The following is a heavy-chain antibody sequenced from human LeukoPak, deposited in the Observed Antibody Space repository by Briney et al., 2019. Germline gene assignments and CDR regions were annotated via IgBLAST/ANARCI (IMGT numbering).Heavy chain of an antibody. D-gene: IGHD3-10*01. J-gene: IGHJ4*02. Sequence: QGXEXXGWMNPNSGNTGYAQKFQGRVTMTRNTSISTAYMELSSLRSEDTAVYYCARVGLENVLLWFRESYTPYYFDYWGQGTLVTVSS. V-gene: IGHV1-8*01. CDR2: MNPNSGNT. CDR3: ARVGLENVLLWFRESYTPYYFDY.